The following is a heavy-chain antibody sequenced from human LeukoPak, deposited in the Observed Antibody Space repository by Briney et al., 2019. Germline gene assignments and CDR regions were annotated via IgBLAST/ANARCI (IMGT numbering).Heavy chain of an antibody. D-gene: IGHD4-11*01. V-gene: IGHV4-59*01. CDR3: ARTRNYYYYMDV. CDR2: IYYSGST. J-gene: IGHJ6*03. Sequence: SETLSLTCTVSGGSISSYYWSWIRQPPGKGLEWIGYIYYSGSTNYNPSLKSRVTISVDTSKNQFSLKLSSVTAADTAVYYCARTRNYYYYMDVWGKGTTVTVSS. CDR1: GGSISSYY.